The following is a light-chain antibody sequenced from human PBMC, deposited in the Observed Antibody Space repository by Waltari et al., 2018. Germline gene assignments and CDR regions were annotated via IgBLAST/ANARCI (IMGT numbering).Light chain of an antibody. Sequence: QSVLTQAPSASGTPGQRVTIPCSGSSSNLGRNFSSWYQLLPGMAPKLLIFRNNQRPSGVPDRFSGSKSGTSASLAISGLRSEDEADYSCAAWDDSLRGPVFGTGTKLTVL. CDR1: SSNLGRNF. V-gene: IGLV1-47*01. J-gene: IGLJ3*02. CDR2: RNN. CDR3: AAWDDSLRGPV.